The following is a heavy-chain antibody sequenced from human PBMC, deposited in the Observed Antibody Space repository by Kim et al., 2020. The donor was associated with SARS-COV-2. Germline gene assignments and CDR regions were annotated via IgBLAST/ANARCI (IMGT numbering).Heavy chain of an antibody. CDR2: IWYDGSNK. J-gene: IGHJ6*02. Sequence: GGSLRLSCAASGFTFSSYGMHWVRQAPGKGLEWVAVIWYDGSNKYYADSVKGRFTISRDNSKNTLYLQMNSLRAEDTAVYYCARDRIVGATNYYYGMDVWGQGTTVTISS. D-gene: IGHD1-26*01. CDR1: GFTFSSYG. V-gene: IGHV3-33*01. CDR3: ARDRIVGATNYYYGMDV.